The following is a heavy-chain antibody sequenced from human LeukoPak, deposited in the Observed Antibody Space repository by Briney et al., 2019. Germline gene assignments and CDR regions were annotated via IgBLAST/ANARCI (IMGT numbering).Heavy chain of an antibody. CDR3: AKSARYSSSLDY. D-gene: IGHD6-13*01. Sequence: GGSLRLSCAASGFTFDDYAMHWVRQAPGKGLEWVAVISYDGSNKYYADSVKGRFTISRDNSKNTLYLQMNSLRAEDTAVYYCAKSARYSSSLDYWGQGTLVTVSS. J-gene: IGHJ4*02. CDR2: ISYDGSNK. V-gene: IGHV3-30*18. CDR1: GFTFDDYA.